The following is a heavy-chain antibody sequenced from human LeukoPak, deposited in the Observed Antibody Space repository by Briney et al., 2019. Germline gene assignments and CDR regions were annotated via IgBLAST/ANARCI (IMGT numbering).Heavy chain of an antibody. Sequence: GGSLRLSCAASGFTVSSSYMSWVRQAPGKGLEWVSVIYSGGSTYYADSVKGRFTISRDNSKNTLYLQMNSLRAEDTAVYYCARDLDDSSGYYHYGMDVWGQGTTVTVSS. D-gene: IGHD3-22*01. CDR3: ARDLDDSSGYYHYGMDV. CDR2: IYSGGST. CDR1: GFTVSSSY. V-gene: IGHV3-53*01. J-gene: IGHJ6*02.